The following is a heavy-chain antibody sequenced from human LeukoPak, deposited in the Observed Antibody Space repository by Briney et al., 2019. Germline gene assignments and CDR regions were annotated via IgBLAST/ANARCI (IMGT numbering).Heavy chain of an antibody. V-gene: IGHV4-34*01. CDR2: ISHSGST. J-gene: IGHJ4*02. Sequence: PSEALSLTCAVYGGSFSGYYWSWIRQPPGKGLEWMGEISHSGSTNYNPSLKSRVTISVDTSKNQFSLKLSSVTAADTAVYYCARGRVTYDYWGQGPLVTVSS. CDR1: GGSFSGYY. CDR3: ARGRVTYDY. D-gene: IGHD2-21*02.